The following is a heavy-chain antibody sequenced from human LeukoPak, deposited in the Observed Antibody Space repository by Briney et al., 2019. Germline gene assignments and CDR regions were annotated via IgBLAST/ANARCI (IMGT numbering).Heavy chain of an antibody. CDR1: GGSISSYY. J-gene: IGHJ3*02. CDR2: IYYSGST. CDR3: ARLHRGEEAFDI. Sequence: SETLSLTCTVSGGSISSYYWSWIRQPPGKGLEWIGYIYYSGSTNYNPSLKSRVTISVDTSKNQFSLKLSSVTTADTAVYYCARLHRGEEAFDIWGQGTMVTVSS. V-gene: IGHV4-59*01.